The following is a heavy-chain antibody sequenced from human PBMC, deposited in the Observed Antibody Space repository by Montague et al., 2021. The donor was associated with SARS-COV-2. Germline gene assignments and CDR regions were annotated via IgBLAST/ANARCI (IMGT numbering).Heavy chain of an antibody. V-gene: IGHV3-11*05. J-gene: IGHJ6*02. CDR2: ISSSSRDI. CDR1: GFTFSDNY. D-gene: IGHD5-12*01. CDR3: ARERRVVATGSHYGMDV. Sequence: SLRLSCAASGFTFSDNYMSWIRLAPGKGLEWVSYISSSSRDIKYADSVKGRFTISRDNVESSLYLQMNSLRGEDTAVYYRARERRVVATGSHYGMDVWGPGTTVIVSS.